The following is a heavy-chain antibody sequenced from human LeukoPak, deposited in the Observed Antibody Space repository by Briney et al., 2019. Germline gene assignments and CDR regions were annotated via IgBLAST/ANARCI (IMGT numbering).Heavy chain of an antibody. D-gene: IGHD3-10*01. J-gene: IGHJ4*02. V-gene: IGHV3-30*18. Sequence: AGGSLRLSCAASGFTLSSYGMHWVRQAPGKGLEWVAFISYDGSNKYYADSVEGRITISRDNSKNTLYLQMNSLRAEDTAVYYCAKLYYYGSGSSYWGQGTLVTVSS. CDR1: GFTLSSYG. CDR3: AKLYYYGSGSSY. CDR2: ISYDGSNK.